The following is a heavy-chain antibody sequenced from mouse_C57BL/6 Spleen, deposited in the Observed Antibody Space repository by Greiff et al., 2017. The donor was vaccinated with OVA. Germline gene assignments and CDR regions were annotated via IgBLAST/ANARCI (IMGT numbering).Heavy chain of an antibody. CDR1: GYTFTSYW. Sequence: QVQLQQPGAELVRPGSSVKLSCKASGYTFTSYWVHWVKQRPIQGLEWIGNIDPSDSETHYNQKFKDKATLTVDKSSSTAYMQLSSLTSEDSAVYYGARSPTPYYYGSSPFDYWGQGTTLTVSS. J-gene: IGHJ2*01. CDR2: IDPSDSET. D-gene: IGHD1-1*01. CDR3: ARSPTPYYYGSSPFDY. V-gene: IGHV1-52*01.